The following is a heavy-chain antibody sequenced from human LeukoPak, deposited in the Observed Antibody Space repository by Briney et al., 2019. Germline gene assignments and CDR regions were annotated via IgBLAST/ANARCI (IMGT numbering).Heavy chain of an antibody. D-gene: IGHD4-17*01. CDR1: GYTFTGYY. Sequence: ASVKVSCKASGYTFTGYYMHWVRQAPGQGLEWMGWINPNSGGTNYAQKFQGRVTMTRDTSISTAYMELSRPRSDDTAVYYCARGPDYGDYIGYWGQGTLVTVSS. CDR2: INPNSGGT. J-gene: IGHJ4*02. CDR3: ARGPDYGDYIGY. V-gene: IGHV1-2*02.